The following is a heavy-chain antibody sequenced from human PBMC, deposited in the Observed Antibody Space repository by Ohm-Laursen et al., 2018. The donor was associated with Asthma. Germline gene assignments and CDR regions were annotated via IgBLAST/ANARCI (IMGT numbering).Heavy chain of an antibody. CDR2: IYSSGST. CDR3: AGRLIAVAGTYYYGMDV. V-gene: IGHV4-39*01. Sequence: GTLSLTWTVSGGSISSTNYYWGWIRQPPGKGLEWIGSIYSSGSTYYNPSLKSRVTISVDTSKNQFSLKLSSVTAADTAVYYCAGRLIAVAGTYYYGMDVWGQGTTVTVSS. J-gene: IGHJ6*02. D-gene: IGHD6-19*01. CDR1: GGSISSTNYY.